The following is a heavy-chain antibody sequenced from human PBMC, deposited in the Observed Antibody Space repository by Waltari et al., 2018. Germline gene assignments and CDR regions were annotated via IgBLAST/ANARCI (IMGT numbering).Heavy chain of an antibody. CDR2: RWYDGSNK. CDR1: GFTFSVSG. CDR3: ARRGYSYGYGDY. Sequence: QVQLVESGGGVVQPGRSMGLPCAASGFTFSVSGMPWVRQAPGKGLEWVAVRWYDGSNKDYADSGKGRFTISRDNSKNTLYLQMNSLRAEDTAVYYCARRGYSYGYGDYWGQGTLVTVSS. V-gene: IGHV3-33*01. D-gene: IGHD5-18*01. J-gene: IGHJ4*02.